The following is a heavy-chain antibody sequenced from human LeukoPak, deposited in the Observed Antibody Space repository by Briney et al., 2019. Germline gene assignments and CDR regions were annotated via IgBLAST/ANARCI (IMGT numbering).Heavy chain of an antibody. CDR2: IRFDGSNI. V-gene: IGHV3-30*02. J-gene: IGHJ6*02. CDR3: ARDESPLYCSGGSCYSGYYGMDV. Sequence: PGGSLRLSCAASGFSFSTYGMHWVHQAPGKGLEWVTYIRFDGSNIYYAESVKGRFTISRDNSKNTLYLQMNSLRAEDTAVYYCARDESPLYCSGGSCYSGYYGMDVWGQGTTVTVPS. D-gene: IGHD2-15*01. CDR1: GFSFSTYG.